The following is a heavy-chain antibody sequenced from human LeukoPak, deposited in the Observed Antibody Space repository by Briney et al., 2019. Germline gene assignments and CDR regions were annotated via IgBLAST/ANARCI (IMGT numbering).Heavy chain of an antibody. CDR3: VRDPSYGSSWYYYMDV. Sequence: PGGSLRLSCAASGFTFSSFWMSWVRQAPGKGLEWVANIKQDGSEKYYVDSVKGRFTISRDNSKNSLYLQMDSLRVEDTAVYYCVRDPSYGSSWYYYMDVWGKGTTVTVSS. CDR1: GFTFSSFW. CDR2: IKQDGSEK. J-gene: IGHJ6*03. D-gene: IGHD6-13*01. V-gene: IGHV3-7*01.